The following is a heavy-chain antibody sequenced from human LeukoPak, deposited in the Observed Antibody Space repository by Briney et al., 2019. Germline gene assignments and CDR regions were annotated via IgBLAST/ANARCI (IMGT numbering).Heavy chain of an antibody. CDR3: ARGYSYGSAGIDY. V-gene: IGHV3-30-3*01. CDR1: GFTFSSYA. Sequence: GGSLRLSCAASGFTFSSYAMHWVRQAPGKGLEWVAVISYDGSNKYYADSVKGRFTIPRDNSENTLYLQMNSLRAEDTAVYYCARGYSYGSAGIDYWGQGTLVTVSS. CDR2: ISYDGSNK. D-gene: IGHD5-18*01. J-gene: IGHJ4*02.